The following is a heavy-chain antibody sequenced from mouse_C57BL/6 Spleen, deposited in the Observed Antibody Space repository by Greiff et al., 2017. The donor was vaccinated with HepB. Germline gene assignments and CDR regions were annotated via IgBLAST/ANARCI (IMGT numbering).Heavy chain of an antibody. CDR2: IDPSDSYT. J-gene: IGHJ3*01. D-gene: IGHD1-1*01. CDR3: ARPLYYGSSFWFAY. CDR1: GYTFTSYW. V-gene: IGHV1-69*01. Sequence: QVQLQQSGAELVMPGASVKLSCKASGYTFTSYWMHWVKQRPGQGLEWIGEIDPSDSYTNYNQKFKGKSTLTVDKSSSTAYMQLSSLTSEDSAVYYCARPLYYGSSFWFAYWGQGTLVTVSA.